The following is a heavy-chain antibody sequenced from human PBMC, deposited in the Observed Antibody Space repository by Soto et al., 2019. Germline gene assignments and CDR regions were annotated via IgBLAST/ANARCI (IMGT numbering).Heavy chain of an antibody. Sequence: ASVKASCKASGFNVYYLHWVRQAPGQGLEWIGRINPNSGVAKYAQQFQGRVTLTRDPSITTAFMDLVSLHFDDTAVYYCALERQLTSPSDGFDIWGQGTMVTVSS. D-gene: IGHD6-13*01. CDR3: ALERQLTSPSDGFDI. V-gene: IGHV1-2*02. CDR1: GFNVYY. CDR2: INPNSGVA. J-gene: IGHJ3*02.